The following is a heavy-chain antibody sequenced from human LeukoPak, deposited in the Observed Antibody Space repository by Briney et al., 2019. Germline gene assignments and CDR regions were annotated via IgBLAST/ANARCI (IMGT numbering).Heavy chain of an antibody. CDR3: AREAGTSTQYYFDY. J-gene: IGHJ4*02. CDR1: GFTFSSYA. V-gene: IGHV3-30-3*01. CDR2: ISYDGSNK. D-gene: IGHD6-13*01. Sequence: GGSLRLSCAASGFTFSSYAMHWVRQAPGKGLEWVAVISYDGSNKHYADSVKGRFTISRDNSKNTLYLQMSSLRAEDTAVYYCAREAGTSTQYYFDYWGQGTLVTVSS.